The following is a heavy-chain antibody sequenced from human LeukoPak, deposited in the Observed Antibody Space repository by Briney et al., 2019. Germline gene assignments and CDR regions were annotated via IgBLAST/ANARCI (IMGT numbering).Heavy chain of an antibody. CDR2: ISGSGGST. V-gene: IGHV3-23*01. Sequence: HPGGSLRLSCAASGFTFSSYWMSWVRQAPGKGLEWVSAISGSGGSTYYADSVKGRFTISRDNSKNTLYLQMNSLRAEDTAVYYCAKDSGSPGGLGSYYYDSSGPIDYWGQGTLVTVSS. D-gene: IGHD3-22*01. CDR1: GFTFSSYW. J-gene: IGHJ4*02. CDR3: AKDSGSPGGLGSYYYDSSGPIDY.